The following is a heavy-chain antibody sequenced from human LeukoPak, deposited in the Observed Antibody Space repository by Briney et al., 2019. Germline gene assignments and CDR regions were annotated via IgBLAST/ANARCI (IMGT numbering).Heavy chain of an antibody. CDR3: ARDIATTGWYTFDY. D-gene: IGHD6-19*01. CDR2: TYYRSKWYP. V-gene: IGHV6-1*01. Sequence: SQTLSVPFTISGAGVSSSNGAWNWLRQSQSRGLEWLGRTYYRSKWYPEYAVSVKGRITISPDTSNNQFSLQLSSVTPDDTAVYYCARDIATTGWYTFDYWGQGTPVTVSA. J-gene: IGHJ4*02. CDR1: GAGVSSSNGA.